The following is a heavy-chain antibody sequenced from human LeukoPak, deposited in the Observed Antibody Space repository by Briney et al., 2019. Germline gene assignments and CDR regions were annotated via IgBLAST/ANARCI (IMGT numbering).Heavy chain of an antibody. D-gene: IGHD4-11*01. CDR2: ISGSGGST. CDR1: GFTFSSYA. J-gene: IGHJ1*01. V-gene: IGHV3-23*01. Sequence: PGGSLRLSCAASGFTFSSYAMSWVRQAPGKGLEWVSAISGSGGSTYYADSVKGRFTISRDNSKNTLYLQMNSLRAEDTAVYYCAEDLVRDYPLIGYFQHWGQGTLVTVSS. CDR3: AEDLVRDYPLIGYFQH.